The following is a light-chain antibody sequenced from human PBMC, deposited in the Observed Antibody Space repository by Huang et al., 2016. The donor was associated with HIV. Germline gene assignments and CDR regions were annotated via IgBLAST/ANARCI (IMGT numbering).Light chain of an antibody. Sequence: DIQMTQSPSSLSASVGDRVTITCRASQNIGRDLIWYQQKSGKAPKLLIYAASSLQRGVPSRFSGIGFGTDFTLTISSLQPEDFATYYCQQSYSITRYTFGQGTKVEIK. CDR1: QNIGRD. CDR3: QQSYSITRYT. CDR2: AAS. J-gene: IGKJ2*01. V-gene: IGKV1-39*01.